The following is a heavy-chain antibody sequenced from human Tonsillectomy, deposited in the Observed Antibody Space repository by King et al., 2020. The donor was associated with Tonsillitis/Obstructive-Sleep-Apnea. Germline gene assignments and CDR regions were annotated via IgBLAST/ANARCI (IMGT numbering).Heavy chain of an antibody. V-gene: IGHV1-18*01. CDR1: GYTFTNYG. CDR2: ISAYNGHT. CDR3: ARDSMSHYYESSGYYTFDY. Sequence: QLVQSGAEVKKPGASVKVSCQASGYTFTNYGISWVRQAPGQGLEWMGWISAYNGHTNYAQKLQGRLTMTTDTSTSTAYMELRGLRSDDTAVYYCARDSMSHYYESSGYYTFDYWGQGTLVTVSS. J-gene: IGHJ4*02. D-gene: IGHD3-22*01.